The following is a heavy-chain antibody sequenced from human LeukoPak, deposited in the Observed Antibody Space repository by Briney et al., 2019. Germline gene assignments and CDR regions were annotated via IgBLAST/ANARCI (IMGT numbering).Heavy chain of an antibody. J-gene: IGHJ3*02. CDR3: ARQGAGGRAFDI. CDR1: GGSISYYY. D-gene: IGHD1-26*01. V-gene: IGHV4-59*08. CDR2: IYYSGST. Sequence: SETPSLTCTVSGGSISYYYWSWIRQPPGKGLEWIGYIYYSGSTNYNPSLKSRVTISVDTSKNQFSLKLSSVTAADTAVYYCARQGAGGRAFDIWGQGTMVTVSS.